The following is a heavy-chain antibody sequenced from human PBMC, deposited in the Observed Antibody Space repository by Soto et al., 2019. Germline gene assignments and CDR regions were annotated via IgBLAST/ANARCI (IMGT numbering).Heavy chain of an antibody. V-gene: IGHV3-23*01. CDR3: AKDDFTDRGDEYLDY. CDR2: IGASGDIT. CDR1: GFSFTNCA. Sequence: VGSLRLSCAASGFSFTNCAMSWGRQAPGKGLEWVAGIGASGDITWYADSVKGRLSISRDNSKNTLYLQLNSLRFEDTAVYYCAKDDFTDRGDEYLDYCGPGTLVIVSS. J-gene: IGHJ4*02. D-gene: IGHD2-21*02.